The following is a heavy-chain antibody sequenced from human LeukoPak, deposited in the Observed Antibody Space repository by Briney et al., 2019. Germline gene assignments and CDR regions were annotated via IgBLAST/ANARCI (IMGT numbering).Heavy chain of an antibody. CDR2: IYYSGST. D-gene: IGHD1-26*01. CDR3: ARGEWELPYYYYYMDV. J-gene: IGHJ6*03. V-gene: IGHV4-39*07. CDR1: GGSISSSSYY. Sequence: SETLSLTRTVSGGSISSSSYYWGWIRQPPGKGLEWIGSIYYSGSTYYNPSLKSRVTISVDTSKNQLSLKLSSVTAADTAVYYCARGEWELPYYYYYMDVWGKGTTVTVSS.